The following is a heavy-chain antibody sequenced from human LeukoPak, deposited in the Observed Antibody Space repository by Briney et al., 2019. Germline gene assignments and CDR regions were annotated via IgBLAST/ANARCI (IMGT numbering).Heavy chain of an antibody. D-gene: IGHD2-2*02. CDR1: GYTFTGYY. CDR2: INPNSGGT. J-gene: IGHJ5*02. V-gene: IGHV1-2*02. Sequence: GASVKVSCKASGYTFTGYYMHWVRQAPGQGLEWMGWINPNSGGTNYAQKFQGRVTMTRDTSISTAYMELSRLRSDDTAVYYCARDLGCSSTSCYRGYWFDPWGQGTLVTVSS. CDR3: ARDLGCSSTSCYRGYWFDP.